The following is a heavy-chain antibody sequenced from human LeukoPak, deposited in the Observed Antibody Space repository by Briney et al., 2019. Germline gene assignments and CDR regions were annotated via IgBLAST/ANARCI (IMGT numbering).Heavy chain of an antibody. D-gene: IGHD1-26*01. CDR3: ARNTGSYIDY. V-gene: IGHV4-39*01. Sequence: SETLFLTCSVSGASLSSSSNYWGWIRQPPGKGLEWIGSIYYSGSTSYNPSFKSRVTISAGTSNRQFSLELSSVTAEDTAVYYCARNTGSYIDYWGQGTLVTVSS. CDR1: GASLSSSSNY. J-gene: IGHJ4*02. CDR2: IYYSGST.